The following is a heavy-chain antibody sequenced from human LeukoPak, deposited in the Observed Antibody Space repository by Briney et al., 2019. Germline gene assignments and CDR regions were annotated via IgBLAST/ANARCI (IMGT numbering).Heavy chain of an antibody. D-gene: IGHD3-22*01. CDR2: ISNDGGGT. CDR1: GFIFTNYG. J-gene: IGHJ4*02. V-gene: IGHV3-23*01. Sequence: GGSLRLSCAASGFIFTNYGLVWVRQAPGKGLEWVSAISNDGGGTTYADFVKGRFSVSRDNSKNTLFLQMNSLRAEDTALYYCAKGSSGYFFDLWGQGTLVTVSS. CDR3: AKGSSGYFFDL.